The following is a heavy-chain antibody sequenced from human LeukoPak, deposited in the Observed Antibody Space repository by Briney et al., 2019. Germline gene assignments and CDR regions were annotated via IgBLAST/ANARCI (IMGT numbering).Heavy chain of an antibody. V-gene: IGHV4-31*03. CDR2: VYYSGTT. CDR1: GATVSSGGYY. J-gene: IGHJ4*02. D-gene: IGHD3-10*01. CDR3: ARVLFYSGSGSYYPS. Sequence: PSQTLSLTCSVSGATVSSGGYYWAWIRQHPGKGLEWIGHVYYSGTTSYNPSLKGRFTISVDTSKNQLSLMLNSVTAADSAVYYCARVLFYSGSGSYYPSWGRGILVSVSS.